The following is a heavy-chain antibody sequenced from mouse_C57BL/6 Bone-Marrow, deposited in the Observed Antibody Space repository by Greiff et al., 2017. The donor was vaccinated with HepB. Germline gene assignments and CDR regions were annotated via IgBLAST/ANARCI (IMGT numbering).Heavy chain of an antibody. CDR2: IFPGSGST. V-gene: IGHV1-75*01. Sequence: VQLQQSGPELVKPGASVKISCKASGYTFTDYYINWVKQRPGQGLEWIGWIFPGSGSTYYNEKFKGKATLTVDKSSSTAYMLLSSLTSEDSAVYFCARNHYYGSSYRYFDVWGTGTTVTVSS. J-gene: IGHJ1*03. CDR1: GYTFTDYY. CDR3: ARNHYYGSSYRYFDV. D-gene: IGHD1-1*01.